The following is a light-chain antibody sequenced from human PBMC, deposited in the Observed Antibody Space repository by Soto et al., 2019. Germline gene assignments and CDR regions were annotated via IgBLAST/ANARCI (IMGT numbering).Light chain of an antibody. CDR2: GAS. Sequence: EIVMTQSPPTLSVSPGERATLSCRASQSVSSNLAWYQQKPGQAPRLLIYGASTRATGIPARFSGSGSGTEFTLTISSLQSEDFAVYYCQQYNNWPKTVGQGTKV. V-gene: IGKV3-15*01. CDR3: QQYNNWPKT. J-gene: IGKJ1*01. CDR1: QSVSSN.